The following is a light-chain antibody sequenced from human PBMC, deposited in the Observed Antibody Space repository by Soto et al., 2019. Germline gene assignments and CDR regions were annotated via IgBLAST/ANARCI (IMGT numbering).Light chain of an antibody. Sequence: EIVMTQSPATLSVSPGERATLSCRASQSVSSNLAWYQQKPGQAPRLLIYGASTRATGIPARFSGSGSGTAFTLTISRLQSEDFAVYYWQQYNNWPLLTFGGGTKVEIK. CDR2: GAS. CDR3: QQYNNWPLLT. J-gene: IGKJ4*01. V-gene: IGKV3-15*01. CDR1: QSVSSN.